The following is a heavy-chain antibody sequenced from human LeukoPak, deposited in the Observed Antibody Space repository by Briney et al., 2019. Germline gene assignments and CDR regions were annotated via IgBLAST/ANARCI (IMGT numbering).Heavy chain of an antibody. CDR3: VRGYYYDSSGYWVRAFDI. V-gene: IGHV4-30-2*01. CDR1: GGSISSGGYS. CDR2: MYHSGTT. D-gene: IGHD3-22*01. J-gene: IGHJ3*02. Sequence: SQTLSLTCAVSGGSISSGGYSWSWIRQPPGKGLEWIGYMYHSGTTHYNPSLKSRVTISVDRSKNQFSLKLSSVAAADTAVYYCVRGYYYDSSGYWVRAFDIWGQGTMVTVSS.